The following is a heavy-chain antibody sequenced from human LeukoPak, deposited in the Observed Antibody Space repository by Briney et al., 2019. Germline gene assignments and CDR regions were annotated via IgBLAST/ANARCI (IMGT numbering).Heavy chain of an antibody. V-gene: IGHV3-7*01. Sequence: PGGSLRLSCAASGFTFSSYWVSWVRQAPGKGLEWVANIKQDGSEKYYVDSVKGRFTISRDNAKNSLYLQMNSLRAEDTAVYYCAREDLNYFDYWGQGTLVTVSS. J-gene: IGHJ4*02. CDR2: IKQDGSEK. CDR3: AREDLNYFDY. CDR1: GFTFSSYW.